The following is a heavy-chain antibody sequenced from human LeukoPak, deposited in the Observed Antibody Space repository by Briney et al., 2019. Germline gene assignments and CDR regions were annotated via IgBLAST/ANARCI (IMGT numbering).Heavy chain of an antibody. CDR2: IYYSGST. V-gene: IGHV4-59*01. CDR1: GGSISSYY. D-gene: IGHD5-18*01. J-gene: IGHJ6*04. Sequence: SETLSLTCTVSGGSISSYYWSWIRQPPGKGLEWIGYIYYSGSTNYNPPLKSRVTVSVDTSKNQFSLKLSSVTAADTAVYYCATGGYSYGRYYYYYGMDVWGKGTTVTVSS. CDR3: ATGGYSYGRYYYYYGMDV.